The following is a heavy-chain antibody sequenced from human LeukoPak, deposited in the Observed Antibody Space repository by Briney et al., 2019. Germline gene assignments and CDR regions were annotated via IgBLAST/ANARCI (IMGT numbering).Heavy chain of an antibody. V-gene: IGHV3-66*04. J-gene: IGHJ4*02. CDR3: ARLPDYGDYLYYFDY. CDR1: GFTVSSNY. D-gene: IGHD4-17*01. CDR2: IYSGGST. Sequence: GGSLRLSCAASGFTVSSNYMSWVRQAPGKGLEWVSVIYSGGSTYYADAVKGRFTISRDNSKNTLYLQMNSLRAEDTAVYYCARLPDYGDYLYYFDYWGQGTLVTVSS.